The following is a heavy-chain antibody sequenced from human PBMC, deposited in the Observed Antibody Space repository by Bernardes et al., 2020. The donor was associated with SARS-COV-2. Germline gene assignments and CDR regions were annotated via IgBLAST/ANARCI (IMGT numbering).Heavy chain of an antibody. V-gene: IGHV3-74*01. CDR2: INSDGSSP. CDR3: ARPLGFRELLPVDY. D-gene: IGHD3-10*01. J-gene: IGHJ4*02. CDR1: GFTFSSYW. Sequence: GGSLRLSCAASGFTFSSYWMHWVRQAPGKGLVWVSRINSDGSSPSYADSVKGRFTISRDNAKNTLYLQMNSLRAEDTAVYYCARPLGFRELLPVDYWGQGTLVTVSS.